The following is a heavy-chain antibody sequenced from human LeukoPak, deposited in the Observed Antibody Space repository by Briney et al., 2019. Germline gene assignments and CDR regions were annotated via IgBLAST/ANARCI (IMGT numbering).Heavy chain of an antibody. Sequence: ASVKVSCKASGYTFTSYGISWVRQAPGQGLEWMGWISAYNGNTNYAQKLQGRVTTTTDTSTSTAYMELRSLRSDDTAVYYCARDHYRYCSSTSCFNWFDPWGQGTLVTVSS. V-gene: IGHV1-18*01. CDR2: ISAYNGNT. J-gene: IGHJ5*02. CDR3: ARDHYRYCSSTSCFNWFDP. CDR1: GYTFTSYG. D-gene: IGHD2-2*01.